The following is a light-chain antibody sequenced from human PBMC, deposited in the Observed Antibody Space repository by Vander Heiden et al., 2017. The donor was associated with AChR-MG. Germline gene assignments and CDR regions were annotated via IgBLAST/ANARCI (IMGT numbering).Light chain of an antibody. J-gene: IGLJ2*01. CDR3: SSYTSSSTLV. Sequence: QSALTQPASVSGSPGQSTTISCTGTSSDVGGYNYVSWYQQHPGKAAKLMIYEVSNRPSGVSNRFSDSKSGNTASLTISGLQAEDEADYYCSSYTSSSTLVFGGGTKLTVL. CDR1: SSDVGGYNY. V-gene: IGLV2-14*01. CDR2: EVS.